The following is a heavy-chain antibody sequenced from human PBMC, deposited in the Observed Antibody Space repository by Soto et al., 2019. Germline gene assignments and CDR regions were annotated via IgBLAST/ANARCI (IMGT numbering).Heavy chain of an antibody. Sequence: QVQLQQWGAGLLKPSETLSLTCAVYGGSFSGYYWSWTRQPPGKGLEWIGEINHSGSTNYNPSLKSRVTISVDTSKNQFSLKLSSVTAADTAVYYCARPTRMWELAYYFDYWGQGTLVTVSS. CDR3: ARPTRMWELAYYFDY. V-gene: IGHV4-34*01. CDR1: GGSFSGYY. D-gene: IGHD1-26*01. CDR2: INHSGST. J-gene: IGHJ4*02.